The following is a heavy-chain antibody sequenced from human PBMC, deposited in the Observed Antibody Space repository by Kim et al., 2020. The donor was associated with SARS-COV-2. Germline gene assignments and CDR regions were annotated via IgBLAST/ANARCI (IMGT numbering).Heavy chain of an antibody. CDR3: ATYNLRRMDV. V-gene: IGHV3-23*05. CDR1: GFNFSSYA. Sequence: GGSLRLSCAASGFNFSSYAMTWVRQAPGKGLEWVSSICSSTYYADSVRCRFTISRDNSENTLYLQLNSLGAEDTAVYYCATYNLRRMDVWGQGTTVTVSS. D-gene: IGHD1-1*01. J-gene: IGHJ6*02. CDR2: ICSST.